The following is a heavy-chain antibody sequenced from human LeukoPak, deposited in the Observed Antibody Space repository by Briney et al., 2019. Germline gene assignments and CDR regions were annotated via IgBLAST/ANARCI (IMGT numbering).Heavy chain of an antibody. CDR2: IYYSGST. V-gene: IGHV4-39*01. CDR1: GGSISSSSYY. J-gene: IGHJ4*02. CDR3: ARHQGDFFDY. Sequence: SETLSLTCTVSGGSISSSSYYWGWIRRPPGKGLEWIGSIYYSGSTYYNPSLKSRVTISVDTSKNQFSLKLSSVTAADTAVYYCARHQGDFFDYWGQGTLVTVSS. D-gene: IGHD2-21*01.